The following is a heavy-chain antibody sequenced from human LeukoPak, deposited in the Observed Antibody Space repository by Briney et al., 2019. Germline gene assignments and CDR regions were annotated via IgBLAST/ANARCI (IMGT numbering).Heavy chain of an antibody. J-gene: IGHJ4*02. V-gene: IGHV3-33*06. CDR3: AKDATVTTSGSYFDY. CDR1: GFTFISYG. Sequence: GGSLRLSCAASGFTFISYGMHWVRQAPGKGLQWVGVIWYRGSNKYYADSVKGRFTISRDNSKNTLYLQMNSRRAEDTAVYYCAKDATVTTSGSYFDYWGQGTLVTVSS. CDR2: IWYRGSNK. D-gene: IGHD4-17*01.